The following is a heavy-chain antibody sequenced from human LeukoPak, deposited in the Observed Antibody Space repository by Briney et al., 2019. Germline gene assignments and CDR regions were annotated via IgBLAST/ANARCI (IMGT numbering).Heavy chain of an antibody. CDR2: ISDSRSST. V-gene: IGHV3-23*01. J-gene: IGHJ4*02. CDR3: AKAGAVGYYFDY. CDR1: GFTFNNYA. Sequence: PGGSLRLSCAASGFTFNNYAMSWVRQAPGKGLEWVSAISDSRSSTYYADSIKGRFTISRDNSKNTLYLQMNSLRAEDTAVYYCAKAGAVGYYFDYWGQRTLVTVSS. D-gene: IGHD3-10*01.